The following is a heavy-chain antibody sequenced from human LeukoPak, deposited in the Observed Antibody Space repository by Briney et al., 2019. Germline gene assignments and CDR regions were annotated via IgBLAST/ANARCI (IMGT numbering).Heavy chain of an antibody. J-gene: IGHJ5*02. V-gene: IGHV4-30-2*01. D-gene: IGHD2-21*01. CDR3: ARRDVSWFDP. Sequence: SETLSLTCAVSGGSISSGGYSWSWIRQPPGKGLEWIGYIYHSGSTYYNPSLKSRVTISVDRSKNQFSLKLSSVTAADTAVYYCARRDVSWFDPWGQGTLVTVSS. CDR1: GGSISSGGYS. CDR2: IYHSGST.